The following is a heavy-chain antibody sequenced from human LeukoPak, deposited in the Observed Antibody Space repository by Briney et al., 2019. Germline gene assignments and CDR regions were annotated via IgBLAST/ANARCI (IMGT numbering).Heavy chain of an antibody. CDR2: IYHSGST. CDR3: ARRDGPRYSGYDIRWFDP. J-gene: IGHJ5*02. D-gene: IGHD5-12*01. CDR1: GGSISSSNW. V-gene: IGHV4-4*02. Sequence: PSETLSLTCAVSGGSISSSNWWSWVRQPPGKGLEWIGEIYHSGSTNYNPSLKSRVTISVDTSKNQFSLKLSSVTAADTAVYYCARRDGPRYSGYDIRWFDPWGQGTLVTVSS.